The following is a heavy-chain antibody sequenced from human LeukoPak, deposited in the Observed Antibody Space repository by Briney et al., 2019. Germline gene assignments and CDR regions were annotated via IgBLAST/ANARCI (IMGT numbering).Heavy chain of an antibody. J-gene: IGHJ5*02. Sequence: ASVKVSCKASGYTFTSYGINWVRQATGQGLEWMGWMNPNSGNTGSAQKFQGRVTITRNTSISTAYMELSSLRSEDTAVYYCARVRIAVAGKREYNWFDPWGQGTLVTVSS. V-gene: IGHV1-8*03. CDR3: ARVRIAVAGKREYNWFDP. CDR2: MNPNSGNT. D-gene: IGHD6-19*01. CDR1: GYTFTSYG.